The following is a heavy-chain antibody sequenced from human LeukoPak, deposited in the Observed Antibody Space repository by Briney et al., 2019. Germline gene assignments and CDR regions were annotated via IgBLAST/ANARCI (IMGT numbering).Heavy chain of an antibody. CDR1: GGSFSGYY. Sequence: SETLSLTCAVYGGSFSGYYWSWIRQPPGKGLEWIGEINHSGSTNYNPSLKSRVTISVDTSKNQFSLKLSSVTTADTAVYYCARGRGTTVTIFDYWGQGTLVTVSS. CDR2: INHSGST. J-gene: IGHJ4*02. CDR3: ARGRGTTVTIFDY. V-gene: IGHV4-34*01. D-gene: IGHD4-17*01.